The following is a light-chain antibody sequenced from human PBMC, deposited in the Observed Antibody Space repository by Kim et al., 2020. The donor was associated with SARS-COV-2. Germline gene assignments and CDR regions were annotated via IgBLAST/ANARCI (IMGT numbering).Light chain of an antibody. J-gene: IGKJ2*01. CDR3: QQYGSSPRT. V-gene: IGKV3-20*01. CDR1: QSVSSSY. Sequence: EIVLTQSPGTLSLSPGERATLSCRASQSVSSSYLDWCQQKPGQAPRLLIHGASSRATGIPDRFSGSGSGTDFSLTISRLEPEDFAVYYCQQYGSSPRTFGQETELEI. CDR2: GAS.